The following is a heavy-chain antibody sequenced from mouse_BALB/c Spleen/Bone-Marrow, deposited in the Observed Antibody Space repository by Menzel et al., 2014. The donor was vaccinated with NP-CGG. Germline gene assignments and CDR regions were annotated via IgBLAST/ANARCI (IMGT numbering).Heavy chain of an antibody. V-gene: IGHV14-3*02. CDR3: ARWDDSASDY. CDR1: GFNIKDTY. J-gene: IGHJ2*01. CDR2: IDPANGNT. Sequence: VQLQQSGADLVKPGASVKLSCTTSGFNIKDTYMHWVQQTPEQGLEWIGRIDPANGNTKYDPKFQDKATITADTSSNTAYLQLSSLTSEDTAVYYCARWDDSASDYWGQGTPLTVSS. D-gene: IGHD2-4*01.